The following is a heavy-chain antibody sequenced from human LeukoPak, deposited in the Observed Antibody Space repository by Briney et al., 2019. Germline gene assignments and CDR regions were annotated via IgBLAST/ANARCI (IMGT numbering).Heavy chain of an antibody. J-gene: IGHJ4*02. Sequence: GGSLRLSCAASGFTFSSYGMHWVRQAPGKGLEWVAVIWYDGSNKYYADSVKGRFTISRDNSKNTLYLQMNSLRAEDTAVYYCARDLSGLATPGYWGQETLVTVSS. D-gene: IGHD5-12*01. CDR2: IWYDGSNK. CDR3: ARDLSGLATPGY. CDR1: GFTFSSYG. V-gene: IGHV3-33*01.